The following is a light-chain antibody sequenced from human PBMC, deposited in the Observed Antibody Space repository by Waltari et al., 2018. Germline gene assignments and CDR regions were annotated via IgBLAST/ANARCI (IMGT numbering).Light chain of an antibody. CDR1: QSLLQSNGYNY. Sequence: IVMTQSPLSLPVTPGEPASISCRSSQSLLQSNGYNYLDWYLQKPGQSPQLLISFASTRASGVPDRFSGSGSGTDFTRKISRVEAEDIGVYYCMQALQTPITFGQGTRLE. J-gene: IGKJ5*01. CDR3: MQALQTPIT. CDR2: FAS. V-gene: IGKV2-28*01.